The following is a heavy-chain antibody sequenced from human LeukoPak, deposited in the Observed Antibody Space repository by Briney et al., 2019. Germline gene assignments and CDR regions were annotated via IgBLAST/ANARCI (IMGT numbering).Heavy chain of an antibody. J-gene: IGHJ6*03. CDR1: GFTFSSYG. V-gene: IGHV3-33*01. Sequence: TGRSLRLSCAASGFTFSSYGMHWVRKAPSKGLEWVAVIWYDGSNKYYADSVKGRFTISRDNSKNTLYLQMNSLRAEDTAVYYCARKVVPSYYDFWSGYVGGVGGYMDVWGKGTTVTVSS. CDR3: ARKVVPSYYDFWSGYVGGVGGYMDV. CDR2: IWYDGSNK. D-gene: IGHD3-3*01.